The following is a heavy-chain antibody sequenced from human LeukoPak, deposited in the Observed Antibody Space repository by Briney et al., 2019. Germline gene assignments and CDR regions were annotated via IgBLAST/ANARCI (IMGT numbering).Heavy chain of an antibody. CDR2: ISGSGGST. CDR1: GFTFSSYA. J-gene: IGHJ5*02. Sequence: GGSLRLSCAASGFTFSSYAMSWARQAPGKGLEWVAAISGSGGSTYYVDSVKGRFTISRDNSKNTLYLQMNSLRAEDTAVYYCARDQPLLYRWGQGTLVTVSS. D-gene: IGHD2-21*02. V-gene: IGHV3-23*01. CDR3: ARDQPLLYR.